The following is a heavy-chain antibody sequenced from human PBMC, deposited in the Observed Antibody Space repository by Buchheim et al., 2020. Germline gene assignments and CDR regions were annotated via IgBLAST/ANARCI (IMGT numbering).Heavy chain of an antibody. Sequence: QVQLQQWGAGLLKPSETLSLTCAVYGGSFSGYYWSWIRQPPGKGLEWIGEINHSGSTNYNPSLKSRVTISVDTSKNQFSLRLSSVTAADTAVYYCARGLHIVVVTAPSWFDPWGKGTL. D-gene: IGHD2-21*02. J-gene: IGHJ5*02. CDR3: ARGLHIVVVTAPSWFDP. CDR2: INHSGST. V-gene: IGHV4-34*01. CDR1: GGSFSGYY.